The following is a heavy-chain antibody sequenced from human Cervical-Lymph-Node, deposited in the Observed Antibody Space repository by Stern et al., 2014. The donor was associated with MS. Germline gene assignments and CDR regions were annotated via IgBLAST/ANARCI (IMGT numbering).Heavy chain of an antibody. Sequence: VPLVESGGGVVQPGRSLRLSCEASGFTFDSYGVHWVRQPPGKGLAWVAVISYDGSNKYYADSVKGRFTISRDSSKNTVHLQMNSLRADDTALYYCAKNTMGIAVAGLFDYWGQGILVTVSS. CDR2: ISYDGSNK. CDR3: AKNTMGIAVAGLFDY. D-gene: IGHD6-19*01. V-gene: IGHV3-30*18. CDR1: GFTFDSYG. J-gene: IGHJ4*02.